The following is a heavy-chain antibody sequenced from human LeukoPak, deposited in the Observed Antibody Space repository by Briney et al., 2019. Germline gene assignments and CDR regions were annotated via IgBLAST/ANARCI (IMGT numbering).Heavy chain of an antibody. CDR2: MNPNSGNT. V-gene: IGHV1-8*02. D-gene: IGHD5-12*01. J-gene: IGHJ4*02. CDR3: ARTTSKYSGYDFNY. Sequence: ASVKVSCKAFGYTFTSYAISWVRQATGQGLEWMGWMNPNSGNTGYAQKFQGRVTMTRNTSISTAYMELSSLRSEDTAVYYCARTTSKYSGYDFNYWGQGTLVTVSS. CDR1: GYTFTSYA.